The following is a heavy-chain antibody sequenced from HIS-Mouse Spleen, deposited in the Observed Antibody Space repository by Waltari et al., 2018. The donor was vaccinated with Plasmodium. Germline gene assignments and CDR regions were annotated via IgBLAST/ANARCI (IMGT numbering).Heavy chain of an antibody. V-gene: IGHV3-30*18. CDR3: AKDRRSSSWYVDY. Sequence: QVQLVESGGGVVQPGRSLRLSCAASGFTFSSYGMHWVRQAPGKGLEWVAVISYDGSNKYYADSVKGRFTFSRDNSKNTLYLQMNSLRAEDTAVYYCAKDRRSSSWYVDYWGQGTLVTVSS. CDR1: GFTFSSYG. D-gene: IGHD6-13*01. J-gene: IGHJ4*02. CDR2: ISYDGSNK.